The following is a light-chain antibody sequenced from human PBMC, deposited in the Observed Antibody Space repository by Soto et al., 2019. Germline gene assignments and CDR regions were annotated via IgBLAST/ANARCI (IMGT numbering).Light chain of an antibody. V-gene: IGLV2-14*01. CDR1: SSDVGASDF. J-gene: IGLJ2*01. CDR2: EIS. Sequence: QSVLTQPASVSESPGQSITISCTGTSSDVGASDFVSWYQQHPGKAPELIIYEISNRPSGVSSRFSGSKSGNTASLTISGLQAEDESDYYCSSYTSSSTRVFGGGTKLTVL. CDR3: SSYTSSSTRV.